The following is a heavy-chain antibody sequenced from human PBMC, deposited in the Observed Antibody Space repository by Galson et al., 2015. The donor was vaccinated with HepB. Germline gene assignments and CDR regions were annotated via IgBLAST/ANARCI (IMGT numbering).Heavy chain of an antibody. CDR1: GFTFSNYK. CDR3: ATEGVAGATDY. V-gene: IGHV3-21*01. J-gene: IGHJ4*02. Sequence: SLRLSCAASGFTFSNYKMHWVRQAPGKGLEWVASISSSSSYIYYGDSVKGRFTISKDNAKSSLYLQMNSLRAEDTAVYYCATEGVAGATDYWGQGTLVTVSS. D-gene: IGHD3-10*01. CDR2: ISSSSSYI.